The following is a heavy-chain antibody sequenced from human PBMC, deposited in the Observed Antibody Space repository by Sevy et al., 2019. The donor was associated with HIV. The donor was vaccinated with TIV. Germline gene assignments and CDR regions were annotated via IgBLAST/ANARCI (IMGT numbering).Heavy chain of an antibody. V-gene: IGHV1-8*01. CDR1: GYTFTSYE. J-gene: IGHJ4*02. CDR2: MNPNSGNT. D-gene: IGHD3-22*01. Sequence: ASVKVSCKASGYTFTSYEINWVRQAIGQGLEWMGWMNPNSGNTGYAQKFQGRVTMTRNTSISTAYMELSSLRSEDTAVYYCARGAYYYDSSGYRDYWGQGTLVTVSS. CDR3: ARGAYYYDSSGYRDY.